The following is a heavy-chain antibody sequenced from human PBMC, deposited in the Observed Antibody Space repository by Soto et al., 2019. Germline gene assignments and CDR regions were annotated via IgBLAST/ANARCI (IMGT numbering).Heavy chain of an antibody. CDR2: ISSSSSYI. V-gene: IGHV3-21*01. D-gene: IGHD2-2*02. CDR3: ARGGPGYCSSTSCYTDAFDI. CDR1: GFTFSSYS. Sequence: GSLRLSCAASGFTFSSYSMNWVRQAPGKGLEWVSSISSSSSYIYYADSVKGRFTISRDNAKNSLYLQMNSLRAEDTAVYYCARGGPGYCSSTSCYTDAFDIWGQGTMVTVSS. J-gene: IGHJ3*02.